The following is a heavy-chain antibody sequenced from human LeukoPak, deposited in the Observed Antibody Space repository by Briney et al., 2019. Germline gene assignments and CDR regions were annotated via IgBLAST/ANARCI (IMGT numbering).Heavy chain of an antibody. Sequence: SETLSLTCTVSGGSISSYYWSWIRQPPGKGLEWIGYIYYSGSTNYNPSLKSRVTISVDTSKNQFSLKLSSVTVADTAVYYCARRRAGKTSFDYWGQGTLVTVSS. V-gene: IGHV4-59*08. D-gene: IGHD4-23*01. J-gene: IGHJ4*02. CDR3: ARRRAGKTSFDY. CDR1: GGSISSYY. CDR2: IYYSGST.